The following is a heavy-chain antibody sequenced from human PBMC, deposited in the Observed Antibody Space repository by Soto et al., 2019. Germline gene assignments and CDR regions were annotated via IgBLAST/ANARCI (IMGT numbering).Heavy chain of an antibody. CDR3: ARSAFGVGLDY. Sequence: KTSETLSLTCAVSGGSISSGGYSWSWIRQPPGKGLEWIGYIYHSGSTYYNPSLKSRVTISVDRSKNQFSLKLSSVTAADTAVYYCARSAFGVGLDYWGQGTLATVSS. J-gene: IGHJ4*02. CDR2: IYHSGST. D-gene: IGHD3-3*01. V-gene: IGHV4-30-2*01. CDR1: GGSISSGGYS.